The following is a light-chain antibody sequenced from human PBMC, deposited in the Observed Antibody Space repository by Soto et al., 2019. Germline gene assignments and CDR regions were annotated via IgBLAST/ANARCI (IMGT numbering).Light chain of an antibody. CDR3: QQYGISPA. Sequence: EIVLTQSPGTLSLSPGERATLSCRASQSVSSGYLAWYQHKPCQAPRLLIYDASSRATGIPDRFSGSGSGTDFTLTISRLEPEDFAVYYCQQYGISPAFGGGTKVEIK. CDR2: DAS. CDR1: QSVSSGY. J-gene: IGKJ4*01. V-gene: IGKV3-20*01.